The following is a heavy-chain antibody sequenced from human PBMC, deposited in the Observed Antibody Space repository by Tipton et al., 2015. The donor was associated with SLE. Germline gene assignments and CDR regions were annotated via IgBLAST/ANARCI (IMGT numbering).Heavy chain of an antibody. CDR1: GGSISSYY. CDR3: ARHLDGVDY. CDR2: IYYSGST. V-gene: IGHV4-59*01. Sequence: TLSLTCTVSGGSISSYYWSWIRQPPGKGLEWIGYIYYSGSTNYNPSLKSRVTISVDTSKNQFSLKLSSVTAADTAVYYCARHLDGVDYWGQGTLVTVSS. D-gene: IGHD1-1*01. J-gene: IGHJ4*02.